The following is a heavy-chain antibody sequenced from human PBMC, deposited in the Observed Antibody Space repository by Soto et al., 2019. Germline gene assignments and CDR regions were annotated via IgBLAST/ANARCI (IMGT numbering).Heavy chain of an antibody. V-gene: IGHV4-59*08. D-gene: IGHD3-22*01. Sequence: PSETLSLTCSVSGTSFTTYYRSWIRQPPGKGLEWIGYIFYSGNLKYNPSLKSRVTMSVDTSKNQFSLKLSSVTAADTAVYYCAGSSYYYDTSGYYQYWGQGTLVTVSS. CDR2: IFYSGNL. J-gene: IGHJ1*01. CDR1: GTSFTTYY. CDR3: AGSSYYYDTSGYYQY.